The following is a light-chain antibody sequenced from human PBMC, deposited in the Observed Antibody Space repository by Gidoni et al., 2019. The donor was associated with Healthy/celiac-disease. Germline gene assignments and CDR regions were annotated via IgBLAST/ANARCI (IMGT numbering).Light chain of an antibody. CDR1: QSISSY. V-gene: IGKV1-39*01. Sequence: DIQMTQSPSSLSASVGDRVTITCRASQSISSYLNWYQQKPGKAPKLLIYAASSLQSGVPSRFRCSGSGTAFTLTISSLPPDDFATYYCQQSYSTPRTFGQGTKVEIK. CDR2: AAS. J-gene: IGKJ1*01. CDR3: QQSYSTPRT.